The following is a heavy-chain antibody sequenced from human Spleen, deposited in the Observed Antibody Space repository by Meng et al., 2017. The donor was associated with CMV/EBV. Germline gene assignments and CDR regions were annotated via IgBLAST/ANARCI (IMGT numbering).Heavy chain of an antibody. CDR2: ISSSSSTI. CDR1: GFTFSSYS. D-gene: IGHD2-15*01. CDR3: ARGGAAPDV. V-gene: IGHV3-48*04. Sequence: GESLKISCAGSGFTFSSYSMNWVRQAPGKGLEWVSYISSSSSTIYYADSVKGRFTISRDNAKDSLYLQMSRLRVEDTAVYYCARGGAAPDVWGQGTTVTVSS. J-gene: IGHJ6*02.